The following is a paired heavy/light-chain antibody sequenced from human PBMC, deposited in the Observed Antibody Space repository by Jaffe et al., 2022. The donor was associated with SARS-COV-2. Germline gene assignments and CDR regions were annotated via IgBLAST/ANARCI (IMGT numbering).Light chain of an antibody. CDR1: SSDVGGYNY. CDR2: EVS. CDR3: SSYTSSSTPYVV. V-gene: IGLV2-14*01. J-gene: IGLJ2*01. Sequence: QSALTQPASVSGSPGQSITISCTGTSSDVGGYNYVSWYQQHPGKAPKLMIYEVSNRPSGVPDRFSGSKSGNTASLTISGLQAEDEADYYCSSYTSSSTPYVVFGGGTKLTVL.
Heavy chain of an antibody. CDR2: INHSGST. Sequence: QVQLQQWGAGLLKPSETLSLTCAVYGGSFSGYYWSWIRQPPGKGLEWIGEINHSGSTNYNPSLKSRVTISVDTSKNQFSLKLSSVTAADTAVYYCARGWVDTAMVTYYYGMDVWGQGTTVTVSS. D-gene: IGHD5-18*01. J-gene: IGHJ6*02. CDR3: ARGWVDTAMVTYYYGMDV. CDR1: GGSFSGYY. V-gene: IGHV4-34*01.